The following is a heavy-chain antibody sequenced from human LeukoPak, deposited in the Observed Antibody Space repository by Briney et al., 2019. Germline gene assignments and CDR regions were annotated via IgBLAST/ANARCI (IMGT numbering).Heavy chain of an antibody. D-gene: IGHD2-15*01. CDR2: ISYDGSNK. V-gene: IGHV3-30*18. Sequence: PGGSPRLSCAASGFTFSSYGMHWVRQAPGKGLEWVAVISYDGSNKYYADSVKGRFTISRDNSKNTLYLQMNSLRAEDTAVYYCAKDTISGSCYPDYWGQGTLVTVSS. CDR1: GFTFSSYG. J-gene: IGHJ4*02. CDR3: AKDTISGSCYPDY.